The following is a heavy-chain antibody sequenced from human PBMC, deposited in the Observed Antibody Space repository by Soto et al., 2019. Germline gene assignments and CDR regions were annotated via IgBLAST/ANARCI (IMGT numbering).Heavy chain of an antibody. CDR2: ISAYNGNT. Sequence: GASVKVSCKASGYTFTSYGISWVRQAPGQGLEWMGWISAYNGNTNYAQKLQGRVTMTTDTSTSAAYMELRSLRSDDTAVYYCARGKDDFWSGYYGYFDYWGQGTLVTVSS. CDR1: GYTFTSYG. CDR3: ARGKDDFWSGYYGYFDY. V-gene: IGHV1-18*01. J-gene: IGHJ4*02. D-gene: IGHD3-3*01.